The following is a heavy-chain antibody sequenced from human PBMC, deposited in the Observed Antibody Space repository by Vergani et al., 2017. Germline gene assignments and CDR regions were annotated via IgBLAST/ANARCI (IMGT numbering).Heavy chain of an antibody. CDR1: GYTFTSYG. CDR3: AGDGCCSVEVPASIRYYYYYMDV. J-gene: IGHJ6*03. CDR2: IITLFGTP. Sequence: QVQLVQSGAEVKKPGASVKVSCKASGYTFTSYGISWVRKTPGQGLERMGGIITLFGTPTYEKWFQGRNTITADESTTTAYMELTSLTSEDSASYYCAGDGCCSVEVPASIRYYYYYMDVWGEGTTVTV. V-gene: IGHV1-69*13. D-gene: IGHD2-2*01.